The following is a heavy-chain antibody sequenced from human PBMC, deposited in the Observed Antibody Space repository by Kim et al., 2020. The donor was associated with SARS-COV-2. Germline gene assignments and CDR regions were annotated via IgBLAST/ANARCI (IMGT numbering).Heavy chain of an antibody. D-gene: IGHD6-19*01. V-gene: IGHV3-74*01. CDR1: GFTFSGHW. CDR2: INGDGSSA. J-gene: IGHJ4*02. Sequence: GGSLRLSCAASGFTFSGHWMHWVRQAPGKGLVWISHINGDGSSAIYADSVKGRFTISRDNAKNTLYLQMNSLRAEDTAVYYCARLEATVAAWKWGQGTLVTVSS. CDR3: ARLEATVAAWK.